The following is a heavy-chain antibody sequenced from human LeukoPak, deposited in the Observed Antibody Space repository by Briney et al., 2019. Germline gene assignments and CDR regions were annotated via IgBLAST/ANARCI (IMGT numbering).Heavy chain of an antibody. CDR3: ARAGVVVAALDP. D-gene: IGHD2-15*01. CDR1: GGSISSSSYY. J-gene: IGHJ5*02. V-gene: IGHV4-39*07. Sequence: SETLSLTCTVSGGSISSSSYYWGWIRQPPGKGLEWIGSIYYSGSTNYNPSLKSRVTISVDTSKNQFSLKLSSVTAADTAVYYCARAGVVVAALDPWGQGTLVTVSS. CDR2: IYYSGST.